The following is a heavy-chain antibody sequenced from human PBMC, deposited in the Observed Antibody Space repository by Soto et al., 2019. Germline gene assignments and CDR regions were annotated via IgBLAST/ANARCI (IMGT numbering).Heavy chain of an antibody. CDR3: AKDRGIVVVVAARDAFDI. Sequence: EVQLLESGGGLVQPGGSLRLSCAASGFTFSSYAMSWVRQAPGKGLEWVSAISGSGGSTYYADSVKGRFTISRDNSKNTLYLQMTSLRAEDTAVYYCAKDRGIVVVVAARDAFDIWGQGTMVTVSS. CDR1: GFTFSSYA. V-gene: IGHV3-23*01. D-gene: IGHD2-15*01. J-gene: IGHJ3*02. CDR2: ISGSGGST.